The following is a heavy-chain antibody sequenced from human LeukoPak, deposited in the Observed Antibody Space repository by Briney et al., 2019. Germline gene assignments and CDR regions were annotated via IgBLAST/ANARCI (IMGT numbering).Heavy chain of an antibody. D-gene: IGHD6-13*01. CDR1: GGSISSSSYY. V-gene: IGHV4-39*07. CDR3: ARDARSSTAANYDAFDI. Sequence: SETLSLTCTVSGGSISSSSYYWGWIRQPPGKGLEWIGSVYYSGSTYYNPSLKSRVTISVDTSKNQFSLKLRSVTAADTAVYYCARDARSSTAANYDAFDIWGQGTMVTVSS. J-gene: IGHJ3*02. CDR2: VYYSGST.